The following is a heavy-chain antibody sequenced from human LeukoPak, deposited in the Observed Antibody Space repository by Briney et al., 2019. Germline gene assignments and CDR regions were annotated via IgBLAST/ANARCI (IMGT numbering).Heavy chain of an antibody. Sequence: SETLSLTCTVSGYSISSGYYWGWIRQPPGKGLEWIGSIYHSGSTYYNPSLKSRVTVSVDTSKNQFSLKLSSVTAADTAVYYCARAIEVGAMTPFDYWGQGTLVTVSS. J-gene: IGHJ4*02. CDR1: GYSISSGYY. D-gene: IGHD1-26*01. CDR3: ARAIEVGAMTPFDY. CDR2: IYHSGST. V-gene: IGHV4-38-2*02.